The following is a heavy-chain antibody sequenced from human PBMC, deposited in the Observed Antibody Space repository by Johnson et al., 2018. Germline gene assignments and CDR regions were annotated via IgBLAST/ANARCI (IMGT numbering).Heavy chain of an antibody. CDR3: PKPQEYSGKWYYEH. J-gene: IGHJ4*02. V-gene: IGHV3-30*18. CDR1: GFTFSSHV. Sequence: QVQLVESGGGVVQPGKSXRLSCAASGFTFSSHVMYWVRQAPGKGLEWVAVISYDGINKYYADSVKGRFTISRDNSKNMLYLQMNSLRPEDTAVYYCPKPQEYSGKWYYEHWGQGTLVTVSS. D-gene: IGHD6-6*01. CDR2: ISYDGINK.